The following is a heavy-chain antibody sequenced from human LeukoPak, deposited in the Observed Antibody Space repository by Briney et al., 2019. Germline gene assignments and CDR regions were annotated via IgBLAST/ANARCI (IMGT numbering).Heavy chain of an antibody. J-gene: IGHJ4*02. Sequence: ASVKVSCKASGYAFTGYYMHWVRQAPGQGLEWMGWINPSSGGTNYAQKFQGRVTMTRDTSISTAYMELSELRSDDTAVYYCAGQKDPRPIDYWGQGTLITVSS. V-gene: IGHV1-2*02. CDR3: AGQKDPRPIDY. CDR2: INPSSGGT. CDR1: GYAFTGYY.